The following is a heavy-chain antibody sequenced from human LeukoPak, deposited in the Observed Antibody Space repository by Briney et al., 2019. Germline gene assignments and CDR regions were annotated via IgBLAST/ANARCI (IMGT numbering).Heavy chain of an antibody. CDR3: AGLPLKLHDYGRYYFDY. CDR2: ISGSGGST. Sequence: GGSLRLSCAASGFTFSSYAMSWVRQAPGKGLEWVSAISGSGGSTYYADSVKGRFTISRDNSKNTLYLQMNSLRAEDTAVYYCAGLPLKLHDYGRYYFDYWGQGTLVTVSS. J-gene: IGHJ4*02. D-gene: IGHD4-17*01. V-gene: IGHV3-23*01. CDR1: GFTFSSYA.